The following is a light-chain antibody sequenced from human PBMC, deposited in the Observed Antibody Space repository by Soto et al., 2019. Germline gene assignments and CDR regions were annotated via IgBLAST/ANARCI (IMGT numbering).Light chain of an antibody. J-gene: IGLJ3*02. CDR2: EVI. Sequence: QSALTQPASVSGSPGQSITLSCTGTNSDVGYYNLVSRYQQHPGKAPKLMVYEVIKRPSGVSNRFSGSKSANTASLTISGLQAEDEADYYCCSYARSNTWVFGGGTKVTVL. V-gene: IGLV2-23*02. CDR3: CSYARSNTWV. CDR1: NSDVGYYNL.